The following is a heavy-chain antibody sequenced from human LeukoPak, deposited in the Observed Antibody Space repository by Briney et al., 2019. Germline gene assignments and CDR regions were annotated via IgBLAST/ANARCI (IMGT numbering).Heavy chain of an antibody. CDR2: IKQDGSQK. J-gene: IGHJ4*02. V-gene: IGHV3-7*01. D-gene: IGHD1-26*01. CDR3: AREKSGSNAAFDY. CDR1: GFTFSTYW. Sequence: GGSLRLSCAVSGFTFSTYWMSWVRQAPGKGLEWVANIKQDGSQKYYVHSVKGRFTISRDNAKNSLYLQMNSLRAEDTAVYYCAREKSGSNAAFDYWGQXXLVXVSS.